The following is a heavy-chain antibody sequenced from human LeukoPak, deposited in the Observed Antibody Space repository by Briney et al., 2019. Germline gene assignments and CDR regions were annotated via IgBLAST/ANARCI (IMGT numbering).Heavy chain of an antibody. Sequence: SETLSLTCTVSGCYMSSYYWTWVRQPAGKGLEWIGRIYTTGSTNYNPSLQRRVTMSVDTSKNQFSLKMSSVTAADTAVYYCAREDGLFSRFDYWGQGTLVTVSS. V-gene: IGHV4-4*07. D-gene: IGHD3-22*01. CDR3: AREDGLFSRFDY. J-gene: IGHJ4*02. CDR2: IYTTGST. CDR1: GCYMSSYY.